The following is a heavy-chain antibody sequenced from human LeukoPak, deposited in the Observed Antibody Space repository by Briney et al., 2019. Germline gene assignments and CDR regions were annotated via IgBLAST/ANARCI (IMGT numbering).Heavy chain of an antibody. J-gene: IGHJ5*02. D-gene: IGHD1-1*01. V-gene: IGHV4-38-2*02. Sequence: SETLSLTCTVSGYSISSGYYWGWIRQPPGKGLEWIGSIYHSGSTYYNPSLKSRVTISVDTSKNQFSLKLSSVTAADTAVYYCARGRRVLGYNWFDPWGQGTLVTVSS. CDR2: IYHSGST. CDR1: GYSISSGYY. CDR3: ARGRRVLGYNWFDP.